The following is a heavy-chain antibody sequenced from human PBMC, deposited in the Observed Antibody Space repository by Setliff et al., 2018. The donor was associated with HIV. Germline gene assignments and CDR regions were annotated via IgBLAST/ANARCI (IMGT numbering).Heavy chain of an antibody. J-gene: IGHJ4*02. D-gene: IGHD1-26*01. CDR3: ATGGGQSFDS. V-gene: IGHV1-18*01. Sequence: ASVKVSCKASGGIFINSAFSWVRQAPGQGLEWMGWTYLGATNYAQRFRDRFTVTTDTSTSTAYMELRGLSPDDTALYFCATGGGQSFDSWGQGSLVTVSS. CDR1: GGIFINSA. CDR2: TYLGAT.